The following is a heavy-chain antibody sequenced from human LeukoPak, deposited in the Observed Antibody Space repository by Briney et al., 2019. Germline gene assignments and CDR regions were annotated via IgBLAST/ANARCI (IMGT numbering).Heavy chain of an antibody. Sequence: SETLSLTCTVSGGSINNYYWSWIRQPAGEGLEWIGRIYSSGSTNSNPSLKSQVTMSVDTSKNQFSLKLTSVTAADTAVYYCTKDTGWIYLDFFDPWGQGTLVTVSS. CDR1: GGSINNYY. D-gene: IGHD1-7*01. J-gene: IGHJ5*02. CDR2: IYSSGST. V-gene: IGHV4-4*07. CDR3: TKDTGWIYLDFFDP.